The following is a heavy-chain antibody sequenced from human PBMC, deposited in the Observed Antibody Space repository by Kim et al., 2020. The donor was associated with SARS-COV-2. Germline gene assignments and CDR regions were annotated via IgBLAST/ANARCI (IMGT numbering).Heavy chain of an antibody. CDR3: ARVYPRSITIFGVGIAFDI. V-gene: IGHV3-48*03. D-gene: IGHD3-3*01. J-gene: IGHJ3*02. Sequence: GRFTISRDNAKNSLYLQMNSLRAEDTAVYYCARVYPRSITIFGVGIAFDIWGQGTMVTVSS.